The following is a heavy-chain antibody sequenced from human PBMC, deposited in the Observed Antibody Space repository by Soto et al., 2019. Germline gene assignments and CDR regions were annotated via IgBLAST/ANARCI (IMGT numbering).Heavy chain of an antibody. CDR2: INHSGST. CDR1: GGSFSGYY. D-gene: IGHD5-18*01. J-gene: IGHJ5*02. CDR3: ARGLYSYGLNWFDP. Sequence: SETLSLTCAVYGGSFSGYYWSWIRQPPGKGLEWIGEINHSGSTNYNPSLKSRVTISVDTSKNQFSLKLSSVTAADTAVYYCARGLYSYGLNWFDPWGQGTLVTVS. V-gene: IGHV4-34*01.